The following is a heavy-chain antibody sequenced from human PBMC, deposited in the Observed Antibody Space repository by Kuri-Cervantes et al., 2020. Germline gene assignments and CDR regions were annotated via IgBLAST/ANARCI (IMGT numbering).Heavy chain of an antibody. D-gene: IGHD4-17*01. CDR3: ASNRMTTNYYYGMDV. Sequence: GGSLRLSCAASGFTFSSNWMSWVRQAPGKGLEWVANIKQDGSERHYVDSMKGRFTISRDNAKNSLYLQMNSLRAEDTAVYYCASNRMTTNYYYGMDVWGQGTTVTVSS. J-gene: IGHJ6*02. CDR1: GFTFSSNW. CDR2: IKQDGSER. V-gene: IGHV3-7*01.